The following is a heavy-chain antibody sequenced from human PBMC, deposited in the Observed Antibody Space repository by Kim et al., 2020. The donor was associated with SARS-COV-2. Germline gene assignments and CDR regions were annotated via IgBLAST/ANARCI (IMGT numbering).Heavy chain of an antibody. Sequence: GGSLRLSCAASGFTFSGLDMSWVRQAPGKGLEWVSTVSGSSGTTYYADSVRGRFTISEDNSKKTLYLQMNSLRGEDAATYYCATRFSRAFDSWGQGTLVTVSS. J-gene: IGHJ4*02. CDR1: GFTFSGLD. CDR2: VSGSSGTT. CDR3: ATRFSRAFDS. V-gene: IGHV3-23*01.